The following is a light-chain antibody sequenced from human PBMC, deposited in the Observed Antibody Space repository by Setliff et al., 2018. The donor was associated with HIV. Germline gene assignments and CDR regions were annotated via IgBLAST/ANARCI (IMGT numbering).Light chain of an antibody. CDR2: AVT. CDR1: SSDVGGHNY. CDR3: CSYAGTYAA. V-gene: IGLV2-11*01. J-gene: IGLJ1*01. Sequence: QPRSVSGSPRQSVTISCTGTSSDVGGHNYVSWYQQYPGKATKLIIDAVTERPSGIPSRFSAAKSGNTASLTISGLPAEDEAGYYCCSYAGTYAAFGSGTKGTVL.